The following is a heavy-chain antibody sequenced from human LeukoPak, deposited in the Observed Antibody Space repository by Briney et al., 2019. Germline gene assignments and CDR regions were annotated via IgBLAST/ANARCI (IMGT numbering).Heavy chain of an antibody. J-gene: IGHJ6*02. D-gene: IGHD2-2*01. CDR1: GFTFSSYG. Sequence: GGSLRLFCAASGFTFSSYGMHWVRQAPGKGLELVPVIWYDGSNKYYADSVKGRFTISRDNSKNTLYLQMNSLRAEDTAVYYCARPRQLLYYYYGMDVWGQGTTVTVSS. CDR2: IWYDGSNK. CDR3: ARPRQLLYYYYGMDV. V-gene: IGHV3-33*01.